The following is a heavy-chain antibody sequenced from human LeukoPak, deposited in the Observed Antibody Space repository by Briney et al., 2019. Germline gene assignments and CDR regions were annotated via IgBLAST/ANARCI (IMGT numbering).Heavy chain of an antibody. CDR1: GGSFSTYY. V-gene: IGHV4-59*01. CDR2: IYYSGST. J-gene: IGHJ3*02. Sequence: SETLSLTCTVSGGSFSTYYWSWIRQPPGKGLEWIGYIYYSGSTNYNPSLESRVTMSVDTSKSQFSLRLISLTAADTAVYYCARGDRDAFDIWGQGTMVTVSS. CDR3: ARGDRDAFDI.